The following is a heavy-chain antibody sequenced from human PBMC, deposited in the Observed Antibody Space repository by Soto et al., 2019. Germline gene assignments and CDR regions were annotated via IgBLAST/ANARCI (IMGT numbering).Heavy chain of an antibody. D-gene: IGHD6-6*01. CDR1: GYIFTTYG. Sequence: ASVKVSCKASGYIFTTYGISWVRQAPGQGLEWMGWISAYNGDTNYAQSVQGRATMTTDTSTSTAYMELRSLRSDDTAVYYCARDLIAVRPGWFDPWGQGTLVTVSS. CDR2: ISAYNGDT. V-gene: IGHV1-18*01. J-gene: IGHJ5*02. CDR3: ARDLIAVRPGWFDP.